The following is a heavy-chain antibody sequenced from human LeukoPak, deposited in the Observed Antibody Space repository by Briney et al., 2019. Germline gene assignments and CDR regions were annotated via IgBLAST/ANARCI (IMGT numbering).Heavy chain of an antibody. CDR2: FDPEDGEA. D-gene: IGHD6-13*01. CDR3: ATDGSGSSSWYGFDY. Sequence: GASVKVSCKVSGYTLTELSMHWVRQAPGKGLEWMGGFDPEDGEAIYAQKFQGRVTMTEDTSTDTAYMELSSLRSEDTAVYYCATDGSGSSSWYGFDYWGQGTLVTVSS. V-gene: IGHV1-24*01. CDR1: GYTLTELS. J-gene: IGHJ4*02.